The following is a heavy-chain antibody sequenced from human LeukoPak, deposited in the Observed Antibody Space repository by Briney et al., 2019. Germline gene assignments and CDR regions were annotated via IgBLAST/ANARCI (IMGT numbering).Heavy chain of an antibody. J-gene: IGHJ4*02. CDR2: IRYDGSNK. V-gene: IGHV3-30*02. D-gene: IGHD3-22*01. Sequence: PGGSLRLSCAASGFTFSSYGMHWVRQAPGKGLEWVAFIRYDGSNKYYADSVKGRFTISRDNSKNTLYLQMNSLRAEDTAVYYCARDPDPNYFDSSGLMQYWGQGILVTVSS. CDR1: GFTFSSYG. CDR3: ARDPDPNYFDSSGLMQY.